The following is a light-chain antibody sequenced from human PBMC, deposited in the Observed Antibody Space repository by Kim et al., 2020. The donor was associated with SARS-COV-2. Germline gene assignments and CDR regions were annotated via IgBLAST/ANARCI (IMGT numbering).Light chain of an antibody. Sequence: GQRITISCAGSSSNIGSNTLNWYQQRPGTAPKLLIYSHNQRPSGVPDRFSGSKSGTSASLAISGLQSEDEADYYCAAWDDSLNGVVFGGGTQLTVL. V-gene: IGLV1-44*01. J-gene: IGLJ2*01. CDR2: SHN. CDR1: SSNIGSNT. CDR3: AAWDDSLNGVV.